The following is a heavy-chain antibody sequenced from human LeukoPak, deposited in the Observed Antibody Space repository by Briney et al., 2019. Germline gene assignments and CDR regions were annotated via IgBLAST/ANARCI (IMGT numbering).Heavy chain of an antibody. CDR2: ISSDGTIT. CDR3: ARDSGLARSQQLGPL. Sequence: GGSLRLSCAASGFSVRTYWMSWVRQAPGKGLVWLSRISSDGTITSYADAVKGRFTLSRDSAKNTLYLQMNSLRGEDTAVYYCARDSGLARSQQLGPLWGQGTLVTVSS. J-gene: IGHJ4*02. D-gene: IGHD6-13*01. CDR1: GFSVRTYW. V-gene: IGHV3-74*01.